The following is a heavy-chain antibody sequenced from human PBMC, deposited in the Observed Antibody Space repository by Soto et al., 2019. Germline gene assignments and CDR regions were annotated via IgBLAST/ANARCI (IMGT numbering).Heavy chain of an antibody. CDR1: GYTFTSYG. Sequence: ASVKVSCKASGYTFTSYGISWVRQAPGQGIEWMGWISAYNDNTNYAQKLQGRVTLTTDTSTSTAYMELRSLSSDDTAVYYCARIGRPLEIYSSSSSADIDYWGQGTMVTVS. J-gene: IGHJ4*02. CDR2: ISAYNDNT. V-gene: IGHV1-18*01. CDR3: ARIGRPLEIYSSSSSADIDY. D-gene: IGHD6-6*01.